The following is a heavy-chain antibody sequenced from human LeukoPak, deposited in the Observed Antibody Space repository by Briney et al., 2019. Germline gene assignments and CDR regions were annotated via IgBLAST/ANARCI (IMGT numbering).Heavy chain of an antibody. CDR1: GFTFSDYY. V-gene: IGHV3-11*01. Sequence: GGSLTLSCAASGFTFSDYYMSWLRQAPGKGLEGVSYMSSSGSTIYYADSVKGRFTISRDNAKNSLYLQMNSLRAEDTAVYYCARGGCSGGSCYNWFDPWGQGTLVTVSS. D-gene: IGHD2-15*01. J-gene: IGHJ5*02. CDR3: ARGGCSGGSCYNWFDP. CDR2: MSSSGSTI.